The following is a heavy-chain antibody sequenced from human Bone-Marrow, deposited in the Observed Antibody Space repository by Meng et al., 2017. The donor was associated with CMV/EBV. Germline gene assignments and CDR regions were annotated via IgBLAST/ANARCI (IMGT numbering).Heavy chain of an antibody. V-gene: IGHV3-7*03. CDR3: ARDGPFRDYYYGMDV. CDR2: IKQGGSQK. J-gene: IGHJ6*02. CDR1: GFTFSSHA. Sequence: GGSLRLSCAASGFTFSSHAMHWVRQAPGKGLEWVANIKQGGSQKYYADSAKGRFTISRDNAKNSLYLQMNSLRVEDTAVYYCARDGPFRDYYYGMDVWGQGTTVTVSS.